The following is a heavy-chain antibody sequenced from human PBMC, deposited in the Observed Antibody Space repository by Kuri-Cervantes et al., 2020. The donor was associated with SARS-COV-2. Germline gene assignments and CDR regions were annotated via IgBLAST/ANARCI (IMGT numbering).Heavy chain of an antibody. Sequence: SETLSLTCTVYGGSISSYYWSWIRQPPGKGLEWIGYIYYSGSTNYNPSLKSRVTISVDTSKNQFSLRLSSVTAADTAVYYCARGSNYDFWSGYSTFDYWGQGTLVTVSS. CDR1: GGSISSYY. CDR3: ARGSNYDFWSGYSTFDY. D-gene: IGHD3-3*01. CDR2: IYYSGST. J-gene: IGHJ4*02. V-gene: IGHV4-59*01.